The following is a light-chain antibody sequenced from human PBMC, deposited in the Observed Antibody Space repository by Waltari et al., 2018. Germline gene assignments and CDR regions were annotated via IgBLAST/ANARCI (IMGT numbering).Light chain of an antibody. J-gene: IGKJ2*01. V-gene: IGKV4-1*01. Sequence: DIVITQSHDSLAVSLGGRATIHCKSSQSVFSSNNNKNYLGWYQQRPGQPPKMIMYWASTRESGVPDRFSVSGSGTDFTLTITNLQAEDVAVYYCQQYYSSRYTFGQGTKLEIK. CDR2: WAS. CDR3: QQYYSSRYT. CDR1: QSVFSSNNNKNY.